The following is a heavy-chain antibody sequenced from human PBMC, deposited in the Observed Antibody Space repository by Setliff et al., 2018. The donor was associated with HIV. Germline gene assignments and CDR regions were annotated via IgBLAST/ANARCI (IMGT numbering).Heavy chain of an antibody. J-gene: IGHJ3*02. V-gene: IGHV4-39*01. CDR3: ARHVGSSWLEDAFDI. CDR1: GASISSTSYY. CDR2: IYYSGRT. D-gene: IGHD6-13*01. Sequence: PSETLSLTCTVSGASISSTSYYWGWIRQPPGKGLEWIGSIYYSGRTYYNPSLKSRVTISVDTSKNQFSLRLSSVTAADTAVYYCARHVGSSWLEDAFDIWGQGTMVTVS.